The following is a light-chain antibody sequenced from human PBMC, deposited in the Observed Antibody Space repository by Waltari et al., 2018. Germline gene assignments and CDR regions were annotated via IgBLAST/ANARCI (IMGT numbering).Light chain of an antibody. J-gene: IGKJ1*01. CDR2: GTS. V-gene: IGKV3-20*01. Sequence: DIVLTQSPGTLYLSPGERTTLSCRASQSVGRSLAWYQQKPGQAPRLLIYGTSSRATDIPDRSSGSGSGTDFSLTINRLEPEDFAVYYCQHYVRLPATFGQGTKVEIK. CDR1: QSVGRS. CDR3: QHYVRLPAT.